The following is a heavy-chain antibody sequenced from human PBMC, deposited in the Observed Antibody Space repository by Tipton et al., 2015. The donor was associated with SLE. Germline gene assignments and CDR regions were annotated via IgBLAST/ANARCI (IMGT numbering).Heavy chain of an antibody. J-gene: IGHJ4*02. CDR2: IYYSGST. CDR1: GGSISSYY. V-gene: IGHV4-59*01. Sequence: TLSLTCTVSGGSISSYYWSWIWQPPGKGLEWIGYIYYSGSTNYNPSLKSRVTISVDTSKNQFSLKLSSVTAADTAVYYCAREFQLGDFDYWGQGTLVTVSS. CDR3: AREFQLGDFDY. D-gene: IGHD7-27*01.